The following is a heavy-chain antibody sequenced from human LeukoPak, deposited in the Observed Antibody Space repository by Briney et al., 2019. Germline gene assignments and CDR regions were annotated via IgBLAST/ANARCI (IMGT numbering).Heavy chain of an antibody. CDR1: AHTTPNAC. J-gene: IGHJ4*01. V-gene: IGHV3-15*01. CDR2: IKSKTDGGTT. CDR3: IWCGESNDY. Sequence: SPTHSCPPTAHTTPNACRRGERRAGGEGRARVGRIKSKTDGGTTDYAAPVKGRFTISRDDSKNTLYLQMNSLKTEDTAVYYCIWCGESNDYWGQGTLVTVSS. D-gene: IGHD3-10*01.